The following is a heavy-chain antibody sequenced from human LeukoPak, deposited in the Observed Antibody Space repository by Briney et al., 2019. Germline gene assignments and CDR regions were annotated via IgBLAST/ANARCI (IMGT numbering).Heavy chain of an antibody. Sequence: SLSLTSTVSGGSISSGGYYWSWIRQHPGKGLEWIGYIYYSGSTYYNPSLKSRVTISVDTSKNQFSLKLSSVTAADTAVYYYARDPLGWFDPWGQGTLVTVSS. J-gene: IGHJ5*02. CDR3: ARDPLGWFDP. CDR1: GGSISSGGYY. CDR2: IYYSGST. V-gene: IGHV4-31*03. D-gene: IGHD3-16*01.